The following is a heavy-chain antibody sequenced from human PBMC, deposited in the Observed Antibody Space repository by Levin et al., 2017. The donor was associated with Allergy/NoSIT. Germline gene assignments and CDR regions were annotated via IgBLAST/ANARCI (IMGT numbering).Heavy chain of an antibody. CDR1: GFTFNSRA. CDR3: AKGITIFGVGRLDP. J-gene: IGHJ5*02. D-gene: IGHD3-3*01. Sequence: GGSLRLSCTASGFTFNSRAMNWVRQAAGKGLEWVSGITGDAEDSHYADSVKGRFTISRDNSKNTLYLDMNSLRAEDTAIYYCAKGITIFGVGRLDPWGQGTLVTVSS. CDR2: ITGDAEDS. V-gene: IGHV3-23*01.